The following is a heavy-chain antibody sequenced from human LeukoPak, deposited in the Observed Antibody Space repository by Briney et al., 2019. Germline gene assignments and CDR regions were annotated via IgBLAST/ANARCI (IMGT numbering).Heavy chain of an antibody. J-gene: IGHJ4*02. CDR2: ISYDGNNE. Sequence: GGSLRLSCAGSGFTFSNFAMHWVRQAPGKGLEWVAVISYDGNNENYADSVKGRFTISRDNAKNSLYLQMNSLRAEDTAVYYCARESGSYSSSWTGFDYWGQGTLVTVSS. CDR1: GFTFSNFA. D-gene: IGHD6-13*01. CDR3: ARESGSYSSSWTGFDY. V-gene: IGHV3-30*04.